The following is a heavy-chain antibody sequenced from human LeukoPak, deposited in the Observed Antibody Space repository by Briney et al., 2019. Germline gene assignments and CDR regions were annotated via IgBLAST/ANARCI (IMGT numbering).Heavy chain of an antibody. CDR2: NSYSGNS. Sequence: SETLSLTCTVSGGSINSGSFYWGWIRQPPGKGLKWIGLNSYSGNSYYNPSLKSRVTVSVDTSNNLFSLMLNSVTAADTAVYYCVRLHDSRGYYSDSWGQGTLVTVSS. J-gene: IGHJ5*01. D-gene: IGHD3-22*01. V-gene: IGHV4-39*01. CDR3: VRLHDSRGYYSDS. CDR1: GGSINSGSFY.